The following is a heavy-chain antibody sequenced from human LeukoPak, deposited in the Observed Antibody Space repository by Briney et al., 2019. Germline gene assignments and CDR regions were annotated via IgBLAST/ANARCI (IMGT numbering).Heavy chain of an antibody. CDR1: GGSFSGYY. CDR2: INHSGST. V-gene: IGHV4-34*01. Sequence: SETLSLTCAVYGGSFSGYYWSWIRQPPGKGLEWIGEINHSGSTNYNPSLKSRVTISVDTSKNQFSLKLSSVTAADTAVYYCAGKTRGPIRGGTSSWFDPWGQGTLVTVSS. D-gene: IGHD3-10*01. CDR3: AGKTRGPIRGGTSSWFDP. J-gene: IGHJ5*02.